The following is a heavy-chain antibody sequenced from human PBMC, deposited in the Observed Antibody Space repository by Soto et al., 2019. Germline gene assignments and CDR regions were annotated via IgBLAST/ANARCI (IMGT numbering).Heavy chain of an antibody. CDR3: ARARVVVAATPYYYGMDV. CDR1: GFTFSSYS. D-gene: IGHD2-15*01. Sequence: GGSLRLSCAASGFTFSSYSMNWVRQAPGKGLGWVSSISSSSSYIYYADSVKGRFTISRDNAKNSLYLQMNSLRAEDTAVYYCARARVVVAATPYYYGMDVWGQGTTVTVSS. CDR2: ISSSSSYI. J-gene: IGHJ6*02. V-gene: IGHV3-21*01.